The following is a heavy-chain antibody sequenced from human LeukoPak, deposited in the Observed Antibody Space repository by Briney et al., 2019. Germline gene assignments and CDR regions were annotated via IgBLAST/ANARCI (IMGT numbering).Heavy chain of an antibody. V-gene: IGHV3-30*03. J-gene: IGHJ4*02. Sequence: GGSLRLSCAASGFTFSSYGMYWVRQAPGKGLEWVAVISYHGSNKYYADSVKGRFTISRDNSKNTLYLQMNSLRGEDTAVYFCARGVGYYGSGTSYYFDYWGRGTLVTVSS. CDR2: ISYHGSNK. CDR3: ARGVGYYGSGTSYYFDY. D-gene: IGHD3-10*01. CDR1: GFTFSSYG.